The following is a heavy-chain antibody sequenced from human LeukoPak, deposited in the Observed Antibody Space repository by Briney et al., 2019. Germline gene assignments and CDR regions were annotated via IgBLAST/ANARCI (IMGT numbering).Heavy chain of an antibody. D-gene: IGHD1-26*01. J-gene: IGHJ4*02. V-gene: IGHV4-59*01. CDR3: ARGASRYSGSYYPFDY. Sequence: GSLRLSCTASGFTFGDYAMSWIRQPPGKGLEWIGYIYYSGSTNYNPSLKSRVTISVDTSKNQFSLKLSSVTAADTAVYYCARGASRYSGSYYPFDYWGQGTLVTVSS. CDR2: IYYSGST. CDR1: GFTFGDYA.